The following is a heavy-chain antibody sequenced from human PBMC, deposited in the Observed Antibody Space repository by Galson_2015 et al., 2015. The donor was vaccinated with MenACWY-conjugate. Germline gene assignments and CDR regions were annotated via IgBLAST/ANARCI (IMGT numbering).Heavy chain of an antibody. CDR3: ARGGGLYQLLSGHYYYGMDV. J-gene: IGHJ6*02. Sequence: SVKVSCKASGGTFSGYAIVWVRQAPGQGLEWMGGISPIFGTANYAQKLQDRVTLTADDSATTAYMELRGLRSEDTAVYYCARGGGLYQLLSGHYYYGMDVWGQGTTVTVSS. V-gene: IGHV1-69*13. CDR1: GGTFSGYA. CDR2: ISPIFGTA. D-gene: IGHD2-2*01.